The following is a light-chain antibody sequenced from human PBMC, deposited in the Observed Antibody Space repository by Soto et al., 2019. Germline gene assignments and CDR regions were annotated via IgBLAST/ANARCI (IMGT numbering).Light chain of an antibody. Sequence: EIVMTQSPATLSVSPGERATLSCRASHSVSSNVAWYQQIPGQTPRLLIYGASTRATGIPVRFSGSGSGTEFTLTISSLQSEDFAVYYCHQYDDGPYTFGQGTKVDIK. CDR1: HSVSSN. CDR3: HQYDDGPYT. J-gene: IGKJ2*01. CDR2: GAS. V-gene: IGKV3-15*01.